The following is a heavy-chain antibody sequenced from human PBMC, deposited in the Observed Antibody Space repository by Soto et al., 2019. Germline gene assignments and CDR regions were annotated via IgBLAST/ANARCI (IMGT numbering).Heavy chain of an antibody. Sequence: SETLSLTCAVAGGSISRGGYSWSWIRQPPGKGLEWIGYIYHSGSTYYNPSLKSRVTISVDRSKNQFSLKLSSVTAADTAVYYCARVWGGSNGFDPWGQGTLVTVSS. CDR1: GGSISRGGYS. CDR3: ARVWGGSNGFDP. D-gene: IGHD3-16*01. CDR2: IYHSGST. V-gene: IGHV4-30-2*01. J-gene: IGHJ5*02.